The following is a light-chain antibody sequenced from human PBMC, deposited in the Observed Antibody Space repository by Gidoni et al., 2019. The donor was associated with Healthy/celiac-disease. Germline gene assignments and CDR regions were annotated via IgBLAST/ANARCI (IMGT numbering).Light chain of an antibody. Sequence: EIVLTQSPGTLSLSPGERATLSCRASQSVSSSYLAWYQQQPGPAPRLLIYGASSRATGIPDRFSGSGSGTDFTLTISRLEPEDFAVYYCQQYGSSPLTFXGXTKVEIK. V-gene: IGKV3-20*01. CDR3: QQYGSSPLT. CDR2: GAS. J-gene: IGKJ4*01. CDR1: QSVSSSY.